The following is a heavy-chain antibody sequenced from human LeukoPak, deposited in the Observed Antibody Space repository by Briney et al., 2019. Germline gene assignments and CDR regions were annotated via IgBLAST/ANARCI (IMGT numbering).Heavy chain of an antibody. CDR1: GFTFSSYS. CDR2: ISSSSSTI. Sequence: PGGSLRLSCAASGFTFSSYSMNWVRQAPGKGLEWVSYISSSSSTIYYADSVKGRFTISRDNAKNSLYLQMNSLRAEDTAVYYCARAIWSHRPFPHAFDIWGQGTMVTVSS. V-gene: IGHV3-48*01. D-gene: IGHD3-16*02. J-gene: IGHJ3*02. CDR3: ARAIWSHRPFPHAFDI.